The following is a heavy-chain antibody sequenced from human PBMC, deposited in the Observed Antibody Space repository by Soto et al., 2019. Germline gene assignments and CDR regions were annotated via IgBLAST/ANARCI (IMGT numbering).Heavy chain of an antibody. CDR1: GFTFSSYG. CDR2: ISYDGGNE. J-gene: IGHJ4*02. Sequence: QVQLVESGGGVVQPGRSLRLSCATSGFTFSSYGMHWVRQAPGKGLEWVAVISYDGGNEYCGDSVKGRFTISRDNSRNTLYLQMNSLRAEDTAVYYCAKDRGYGSGGTCSPGRYWGQGTLVTVSS. D-gene: IGHD2-15*01. CDR3: AKDRGYGSGGTCSPGRY. V-gene: IGHV3-30*18.